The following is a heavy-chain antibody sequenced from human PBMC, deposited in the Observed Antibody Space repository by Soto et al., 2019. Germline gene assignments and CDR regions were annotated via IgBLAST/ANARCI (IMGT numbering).Heavy chain of an antibody. D-gene: IGHD6-19*01. V-gene: IGHV6-1*01. CDR1: GNSISSITAA. CDR3: ARLGIAVAGDYYYYGMDV. CDR2: TYYRSKWYN. Sequence: SQTLSLTCGISGNSISSITAAWNWIRQSPSRGLEWLGRTYYRSKWYNDYAVSVKSRITINPDTSKNQFSLQLNSVTPEDTAVYYCARLGIAVAGDYYYYGMDVWGQGTTVTVSS. J-gene: IGHJ6*02.